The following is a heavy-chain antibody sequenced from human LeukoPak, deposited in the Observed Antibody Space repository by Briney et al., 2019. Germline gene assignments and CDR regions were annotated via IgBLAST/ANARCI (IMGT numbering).Heavy chain of an antibody. Sequence: SETLSLTCPVSGGSISSYYWSWIRQPPGNGLAWIGYIYYSGSTNYNPSLKSRVAISVDTSKNEFSLKLSSVTAADTAVYYCARDSDCSGGSCYFDYWGQGTLVTVSS. V-gene: IGHV4-59*01. J-gene: IGHJ4*02. CDR1: GGSISSYY. CDR3: ARDSDCSGGSCYFDY. CDR2: IYYSGST. D-gene: IGHD2-15*01.